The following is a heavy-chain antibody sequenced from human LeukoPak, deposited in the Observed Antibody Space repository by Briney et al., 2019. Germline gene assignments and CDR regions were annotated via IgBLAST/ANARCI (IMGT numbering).Heavy chain of an antibody. CDR2: IRYDGSNK. CDR3: AKGQSGAYYYMDV. D-gene: IGHD1-26*01. Sequence: PGGSLRLSCAASGFTFSSYGMHWVRQAPGKGLEGVAFIRYDGSNKYYADSVKGRFTISRDNSKNTLYLKMNSLRAEDTAVYYCAKGQSGAYYYMDVWGKGTTVTVSS. CDR1: GFTFSSYG. J-gene: IGHJ6*03. V-gene: IGHV3-30*02.